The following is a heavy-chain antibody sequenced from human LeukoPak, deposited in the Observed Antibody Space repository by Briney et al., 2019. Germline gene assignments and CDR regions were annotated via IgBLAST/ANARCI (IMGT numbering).Heavy chain of an antibody. Sequence: SETLSLTCTVSGGSISSYYWSWIRQPPGKGLEWIGYIYYSGSTNYNPSLKSRVTISVDTSKNQFSLKLSSVTAADTAVYYCARGRAHYYYSSGYPYWFDPWGQGTLVTVSS. CDR1: GGSISSYY. V-gene: IGHV4-59*12. CDR3: ARGRAHYYYSSGYPYWFDP. D-gene: IGHD3-22*01. J-gene: IGHJ5*02. CDR2: IYYSGST.